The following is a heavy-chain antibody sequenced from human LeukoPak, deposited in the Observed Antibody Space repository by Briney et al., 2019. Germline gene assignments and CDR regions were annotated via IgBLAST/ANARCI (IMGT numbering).Heavy chain of an antibody. V-gene: IGHV3-21*01. Sequence: GGSLRLSCAASGFTFSIHSMSWVRQAPGKGLEWVSSISTRSSYIYYADSVKGRFTISRDNAKNSLYLQMNSLRAEDTAVYYCARGRGSGSYSNWFDPWGQGTLVTVSS. D-gene: IGHD3-10*01. CDR1: GFTFSIHS. CDR3: ARGRGSGSYSNWFDP. J-gene: IGHJ5*02. CDR2: ISTRSSYI.